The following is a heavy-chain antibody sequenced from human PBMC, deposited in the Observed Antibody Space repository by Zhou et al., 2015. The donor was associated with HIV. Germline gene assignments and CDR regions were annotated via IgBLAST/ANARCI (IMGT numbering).Heavy chain of an antibody. D-gene: IGHD3-10*01. J-gene: IGHJ4*02. V-gene: IGHV1-3*05. CDR2: ISVGNGNT. CDR1: GYTFSNYA. Sequence: QVQLVQSGAEEEKPGASVRISCKASGYTFSNYAMHWVRQAPGQRLEWMGWISVGNGNTKYSQKFQDRVTITRDTSASTAYMELSSLRLEDTAVYFCARGPTITMVRGVTLNFDYWGQGTLLTVSS. CDR3: ARGPTITMVRGVTLNFDY.